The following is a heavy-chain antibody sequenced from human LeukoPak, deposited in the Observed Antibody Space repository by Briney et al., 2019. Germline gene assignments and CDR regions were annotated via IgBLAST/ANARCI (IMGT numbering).Heavy chain of an antibody. J-gene: IGHJ3*02. Sequence: GGSLRLSCAASGFTFSSYSMNWVRQAPGKGLEWVSGISWNSGSIGYADSVKGRFTISRDNAKNSLYLQMNSLRAEDTALYYCAKERSGGYDYVWGSPTDAFDIWGQGTMVTVSS. CDR1: GFTFSSYS. CDR2: ISWNSGSI. V-gene: IGHV3-9*01. CDR3: AKERSGGYDYVWGSPTDAFDI. D-gene: IGHD3-16*01.